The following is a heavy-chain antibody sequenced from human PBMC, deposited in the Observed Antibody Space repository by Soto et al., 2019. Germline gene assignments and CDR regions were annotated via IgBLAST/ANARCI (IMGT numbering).Heavy chain of an antibody. V-gene: IGHV4-4*07. CDR1: GGSISSYY. Sequence: SETLSLTCTVSGGSISSYYWSWIRQPAGKGLEWIGRIYTSGSTNYNPSLKSRVTMSVDTSKNQFSLKLSSVTAADTAVYYCARGLGYCSSTSCPNWFDPWGQGTLVTVSS. CDR3: ARGLGYCSSTSCPNWFDP. CDR2: IYTSGST. D-gene: IGHD2-2*01. J-gene: IGHJ5*02.